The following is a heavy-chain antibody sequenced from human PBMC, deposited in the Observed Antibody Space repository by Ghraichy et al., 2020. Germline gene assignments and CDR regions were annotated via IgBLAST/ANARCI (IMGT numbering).Heavy chain of an antibody. CDR1: GFTFSTYS. D-gene: IGHD2-8*02. V-gene: IGHV3-30-3*01. J-gene: IGHJ6*02. Sequence: GGSLRLSCAAAGFTFSTYSMHWVRQAPGKGLEWVAVISHDGNSQYYADSVKGRFTISRDNSKNTVFLQMNSLRAGDTAVYYCARDIKSSYWSYYFFAMDVWGHGTTVTGSS. CDR2: ISHDGNSQ. CDR3: ARDIKSSYWSYYFFAMDV.